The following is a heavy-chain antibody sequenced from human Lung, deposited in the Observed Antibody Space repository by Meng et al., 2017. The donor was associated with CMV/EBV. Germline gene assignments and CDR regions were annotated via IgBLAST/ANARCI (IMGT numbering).Heavy chain of an antibody. Sequence: SETLSLTSSVSAGSISTSYSTCIRQPPMKGIEYIGYLYYNGSHNYNTSLKSRVTISIDTSKEQFSLKLTSVTAADTAVYYCARMNNFSGAFDVWGQGTVVTVSS. CDR3: ARMNNFSGAFDV. V-gene: IGHV4-59*01. CDR1: AGSISTSY. D-gene: IGHD3-10*01. CDR2: LYYNGSH. J-gene: IGHJ3*01.